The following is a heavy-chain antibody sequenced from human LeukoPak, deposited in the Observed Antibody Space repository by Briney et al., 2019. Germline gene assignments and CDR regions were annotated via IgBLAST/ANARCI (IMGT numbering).Heavy chain of an antibody. CDR2: TFYRSKWYN. V-gene: IGHV6-1*01. D-gene: IGHD1-26*01. J-gene: IGHJ4*02. CDR3: ARAQAYSGRIFDF. Sequence: SQTLSLTCAISGDSVSSNSAAWNWVRQSPSRGLEWLGRTFYRSKWYNEYAVSVKSRITINPDTSKNPFSLQMNTVTPEDTAVYYCARAQAYSGRIFDFWGQGTLVTVSS. CDR1: GDSVSSNSAA.